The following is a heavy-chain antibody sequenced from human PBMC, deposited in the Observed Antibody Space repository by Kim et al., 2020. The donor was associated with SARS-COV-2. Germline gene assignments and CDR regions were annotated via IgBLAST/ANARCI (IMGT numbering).Heavy chain of an antibody. CDR1: GGSFSGYY. J-gene: IGHJ6*02. CDR3: ARGSVQGVIDAASYYYYGMDV. CDR2: INHSGST. Sequence: ETLSLTCAVYGGSFSGYYWSWIRQPPGKGLEWIGEINHSGSTNYNPSLKSRVTISVDTSKNQFSLKLSSVTAADTAVYYCARGSVQGVIDAASYYYYGMDVWGQGTTVTVSS. V-gene: IGHV4-34*01. D-gene: IGHD3-10*01.